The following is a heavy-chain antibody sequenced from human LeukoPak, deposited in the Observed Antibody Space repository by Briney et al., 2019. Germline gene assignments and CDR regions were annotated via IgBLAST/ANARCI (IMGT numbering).Heavy chain of an antibody. J-gene: IGHJ4*02. CDR3: VRESFSRGDFN. CDR2: IKYDGNEK. V-gene: IGHV3-7*01. CDR1: VLIFSTYW. Sequence: PGGSLRLSCAASVLIFSTYWMTWVRQAPGKGLEWVATIKYDGNEKFYVDSVTGRFTISRDNAKNTLYLQMNSLTAEYTAVYYCVRESFSRGDFNWGQGTLVSVSS. D-gene: IGHD7-27*01.